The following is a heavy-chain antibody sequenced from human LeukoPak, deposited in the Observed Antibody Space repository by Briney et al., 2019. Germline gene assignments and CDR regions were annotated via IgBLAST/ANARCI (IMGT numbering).Heavy chain of an antibody. CDR3: ARATETGVDAFDI. V-gene: IGHV6-1*01. J-gene: IGHJ3*02. CDR2: TYYRSKWYN. CDR1: GNSVSSKSAA. D-gene: IGHD3-10*01. Sequence: SHTLSLTSAISGNSVSSKSAAWNWIRQSPSRGLEWLGRTYYRSKWYNDYAVSVKSRITINPDTSKNQFSLQLNSVTPEDTAVYYCARATETGVDAFDIWGQGTMVTVSS.